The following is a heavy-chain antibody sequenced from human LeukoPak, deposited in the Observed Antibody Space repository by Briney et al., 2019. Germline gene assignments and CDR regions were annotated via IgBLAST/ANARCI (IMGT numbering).Heavy chain of an antibody. D-gene: IGHD2-15*01. CDR2: IYTRGST. Sequence: SETLSLTCPVSGGSIKNYYWSWIRQPAGKGLEWIGRIYTRGSTNYNPSLKSRVTMSVDTSKNQFSLKLSSVTAADTAVYYCARGHYCSADICSGGDAFDIWGQGTMVSVSS. CDR1: GGSIKNYY. CDR3: ARGHYCSADICSGGDAFDI. V-gene: IGHV4-4*07. J-gene: IGHJ3*02.